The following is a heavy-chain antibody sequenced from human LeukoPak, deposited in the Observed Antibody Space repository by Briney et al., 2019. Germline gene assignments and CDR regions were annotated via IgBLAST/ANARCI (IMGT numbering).Heavy chain of an antibody. CDR2: MNPNSGNT. J-gene: IGHJ5*02. Sequence: ASVKVSCKASGYTFTNYDINWVRQATGQGLEWMGWMNPNSGNTGYAQKFQGRVTITRDTSISTAYMELSSLRSEDTAVYYCARVKFSVRGGPDWFDPWGQGTLVTVSS. CDR3: ARVKFSVRGGPDWFDP. D-gene: IGHD3-10*01. CDR1: GYTFTNYD. V-gene: IGHV1-8*03.